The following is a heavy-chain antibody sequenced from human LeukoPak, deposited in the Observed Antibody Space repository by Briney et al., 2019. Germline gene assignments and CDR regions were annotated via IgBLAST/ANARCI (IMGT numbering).Heavy chain of an antibody. CDR1: GYTFTSYY. J-gene: IGHJ6*02. CDR2: INPSGGST. D-gene: IGHD5-24*01. Sequence: ASVKVSCKASGYTFTSYYMHWVRQAPGQGLEWMGIINPSGGSTSYAQKFQGRVTMTRDTSTSTVYMELSSLRSEDTAVYYCAREGDGYNYGPPLGNGMDVWGQGTLVTVSS. V-gene: IGHV1-46*01. CDR3: AREGDGYNYGPPLGNGMDV.